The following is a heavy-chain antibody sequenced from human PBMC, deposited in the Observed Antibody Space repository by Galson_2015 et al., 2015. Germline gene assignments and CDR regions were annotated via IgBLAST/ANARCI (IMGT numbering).Heavy chain of an antibody. J-gene: IGHJ3*02. CDR3: ARVGPGRTLMTTGAAFDI. CDR1: GDSITDINW. D-gene: IGHD4-17*01. CDR2: IYHSGTT. Sequence: LSLTCALSGDSITDINWWTWVRQPPGKGLEWIGEIYHSGTTHYNPSLRSRVTISVDKSKNQFSLNLNSVTAADTAVYYCARVGPGRTLMTTGAAFDIWGQGTMVTVSS. V-gene: IGHV4-4*02.